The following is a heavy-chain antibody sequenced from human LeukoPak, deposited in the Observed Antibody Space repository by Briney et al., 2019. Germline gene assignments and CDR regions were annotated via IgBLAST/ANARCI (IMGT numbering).Heavy chain of an antibody. V-gene: IGHV3-11*06. Sequence: GGSLRLSCAASGFTFSDYYMSWIRQAPGKGLQWISYISSSSSYTNYADSVKGRFTISRDNAKNSLYLQMNSLRVEDTAVYYCAGEEDLRELRGGREFFQYWGQGTLVTVSS. CDR2: ISSSSSYT. J-gene: IGHJ1*01. CDR1: GFTFSDYY. CDR3: AGEEDLRELRGGREFFQY. D-gene: IGHD3-10*01.